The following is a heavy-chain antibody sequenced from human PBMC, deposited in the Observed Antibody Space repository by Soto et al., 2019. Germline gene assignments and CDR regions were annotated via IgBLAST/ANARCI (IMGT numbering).Heavy chain of an antibody. CDR3: ARGMTPPGAPAWYYFDS. V-gene: IGHV4-4*07. CDR2: FSLSGTT. J-gene: IGHJ4*02. Sequence: TLSLTCTVSGASITGSFFWSWIRQPAGKGLEWIGRFSLSGTTNYNPSLRSRVTMSADVSKNQFSLRLTSVTAADTALYYCARGMTPPGAPAWYYFDSWGQGTLVTVSS. CDR1: GASITGSFF. D-gene: IGHD2-8*02.